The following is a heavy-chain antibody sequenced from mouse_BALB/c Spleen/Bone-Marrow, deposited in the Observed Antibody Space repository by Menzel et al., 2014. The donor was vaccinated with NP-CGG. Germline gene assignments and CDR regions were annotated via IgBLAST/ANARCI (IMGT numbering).Heavy chain of an antibody. D-gene: IGHD2-1*01. V-gene: IGHV1-14*01. J-gene: IGHJ4*01. CDR3: ARPGGNYVLYAMDF. Sequence: EVQLHESGPELVKPGASVKMSCKASGYTFTSYVMHWVKQKPGQGLEWIGYINPYNDGTKYNEKFKGKATLTSDKSSSTAYMELSSLTSEDSAVYYCARPGGNYVLYAMDFWCQGISVSVSS. CDR2: INPYNDGT. CDR1: GYTFTSYV.